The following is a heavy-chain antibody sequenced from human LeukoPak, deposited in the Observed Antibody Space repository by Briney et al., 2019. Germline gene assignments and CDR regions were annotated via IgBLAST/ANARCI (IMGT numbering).Heavy chain of an antibody. D-gene: IGHD6-25*01. CDR1: GYTFTGYY. J-gene: IGHJ6*02. Sequence: ASVKVSCKASGYTFTGYYMHWVRQAPGQGLEWMGWINPNSGGTNYAQKFQGRVTMTRDTSISTAYMELGRLRSDDTAVYYCARDKGYSSDWTLHYGMDVWGQGTTVTVSS. V-gene: IGHV1-2*02. CDR3: ARDKGYSSDWTLHYGMDV. CDR2: INPNSGGT.